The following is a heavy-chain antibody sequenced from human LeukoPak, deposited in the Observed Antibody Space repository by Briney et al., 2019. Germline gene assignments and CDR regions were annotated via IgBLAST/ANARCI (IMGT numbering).Heavy chain of an antibody. CDR1: GYTFTGYY. Sequence: ASVKVSCKASGYTFTGYYMHWVRQAPGQGLEWMGWINPNSGGTSYAQKFQGWVTMTRDTSISTAYMELSRLRSDDTAVYYCARGQAGGFWSGYYSPRWFDPWGQGTLVTVSS. V-gene: IGHV1-2*04. D-gene: IGHD3-3*01. CDR2: INPNSGGT. J-gene: IGHJ5*02. CDR3: ARGQAGGFWSGYYSPRWFDP.